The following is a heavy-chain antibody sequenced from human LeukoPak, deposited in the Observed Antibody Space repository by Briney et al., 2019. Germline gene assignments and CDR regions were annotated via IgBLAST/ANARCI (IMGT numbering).Heavy chain of an antibody. V-gene: IGHV5-51*01. CDR2: IYPGDSDT. CDR3: ARVFGEFSYYYYYYMDV. Sequence: GESLKISCKGSGYSFTSYWIGWVRQMPGRGLEWMGIIYPGDSDTRYSPSFQGQVTISADKSISTAYLQWSSLKASDTAMYYCARVFGEFSYYYYYYMDVWGKGTTVTISS. CDR1: GYSFTSYW. J-gene: IGHJ6*03. D-gene: IGHD3-10*01.